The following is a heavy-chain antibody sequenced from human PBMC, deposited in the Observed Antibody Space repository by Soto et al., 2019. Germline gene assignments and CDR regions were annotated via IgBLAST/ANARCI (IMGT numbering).Heavy chain of an antibody. CDR3: ARENYIVVVPAAHNWFDP. D-gene: IGHD2-2*01. J-gene: IGHJ5*02. CDR2: IYYSGST. V-gene: IGHV4-30-4*01. Sequence: SETLSLTCTVSGGSISSGDYYWSWIRQPPGKGLEWIGYIYYSGSTYYNPSLKSRVTISVDTSKNQFSLKLSSVTAADTAVYYCARENYIVVVPAAHNWFDPWGQGTLVTVSS. CDR1: GGSISSGDYY.